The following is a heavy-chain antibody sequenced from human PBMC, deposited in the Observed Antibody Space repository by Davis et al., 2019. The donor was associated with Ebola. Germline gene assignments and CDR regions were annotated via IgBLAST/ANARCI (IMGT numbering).Heavy chain of an antibody. Sequence: SVKVSCKASGYTFTSYAMHWVRQAPGQRLEWMGGIIPIFGTANYAQKFQGRVTITADESTSTAYMELSSLRSEDTAVYYCARDDYGDNWFDPWGQGTLVTVSS. V-gene: IGHV1-69*13. J-gene: IGHJ5*02. D-gene: IGHD4-17*01. CDR1: GYTFTSYA. CDR3: ARDDYGDNWFDP. CDR2: IIPIFGTA.